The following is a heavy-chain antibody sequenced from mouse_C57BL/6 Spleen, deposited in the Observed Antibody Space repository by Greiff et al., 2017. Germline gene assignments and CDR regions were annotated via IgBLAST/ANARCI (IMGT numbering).Heavy chain of an antibody. CDR3: ARGIGCSSHWYFDV. J-gene: IGHJ1*03. CDR1: GYAFSSSW. D-gene: IGHD1-1*01. V-gene: IGHV1-82*01. Sequence: QVQLKQSGPELVKPGASVKISCKASGYAFSSSWMHWVKQRPGKGLEWIGRIYPGDGDTNYNGKFKGKATLTADKSSSTAYMQLSSLTSEDSAVYFCARGIGCSSHWYFDVWGTGTTVTVSS. CDR2: IYPGDGDT.